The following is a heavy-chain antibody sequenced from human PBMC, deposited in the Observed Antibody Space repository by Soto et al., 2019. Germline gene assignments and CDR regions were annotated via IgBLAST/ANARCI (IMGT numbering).Heavy chain of an antibody. CDR1: GYTFTSYA. CDR2: INAGNGNT. CDR3: ARVLRGYSSPLPHFDY. J-gene: IGHJ4*02. Sequence: ASVKVSCKASGYTFTSYAMHWVRQAPGQRLEWMGWINAGNGNTKYSQKFQGRVTITRDTSASTAYMELSSLRSEDTAVYYCARVLRGYSSPLPHFDYCGQGSLVPVSS. V-gene: IGHV1-3*01. D-gene: IGHD6-13*01.